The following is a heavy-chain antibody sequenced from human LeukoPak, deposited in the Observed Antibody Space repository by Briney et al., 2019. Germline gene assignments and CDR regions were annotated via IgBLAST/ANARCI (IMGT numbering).Heavy chain of an antibody. V-gene: IGHV4-30-2*01. CDR1: GDSLSGGIYY. Sequence: SETLSLTCTVSGDSLSGGIYYWNWIRQPPGKGLEWIGYIYRTGSTDFNPSLKSRVDLSMDRPKNQFSLNLKSVTAADTAVYYCARSLPDTAVVTPPGFYFDSWGQGTLVTVSS. D-gene: IGHD4-23*01. J-gene: IGHJ4*02. CDR2: IYRTGST. CDR3: ARSLPDTAVVTPPGFYFDS.